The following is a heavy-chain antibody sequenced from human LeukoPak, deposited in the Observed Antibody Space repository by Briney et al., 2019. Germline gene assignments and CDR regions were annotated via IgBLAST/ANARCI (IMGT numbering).Heavy chain of an antibody. D-gene: IGHD2-15*01. Sequence: GGSLRLSCAASGFTFSSYAMHWVCQTPGKGLEWVAVISYDGSNKYYADSVKGRFTISRDNSKNTLYLQMNSLRAEDTAVYYCARDLLNPVYCSGGSCYGGDYWGQGTLVTVSS. CDR3: ARDLLNPVYCSGGSCYGGDY. J-gene: IGHJ4*02. V-gene: IGHV3-30*04. CDR2: ISYDGSNK. CDR1: GFTFSSYA.